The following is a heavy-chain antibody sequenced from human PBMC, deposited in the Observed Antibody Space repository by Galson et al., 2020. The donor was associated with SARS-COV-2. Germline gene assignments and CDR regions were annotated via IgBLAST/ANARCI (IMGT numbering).Heavy chain of an antibody. Sequence: GESLKISCAASGFTFSSYAMHWVRQAPGKGLEWVALISYDGSNKYYADSVKGRFTISRDNSKNTLYLQMNSLRADDTAVYYCARGGGGNYYYMDVWGKGTTVTVSS. CDR3: ARGGGGNYYYMDV. CDR1: GFTFSSYA. D-gene: IGHD3-10*01. J-gene: IGHJ6*03. V-gene: IGHV3-30-3*01. CDR2: ISYDGSNK.